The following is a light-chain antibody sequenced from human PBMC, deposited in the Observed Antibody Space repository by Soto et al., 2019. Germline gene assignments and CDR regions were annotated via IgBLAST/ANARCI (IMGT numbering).Light chain of an antibody. Sequence: DIQMTQSPSTLSASVGDRVTITCRASQRISTWLAWYQQKPGKAPKLLIYKASSLESGVPSRFSGSGSGTEFTLTISSLQPDDFATYYCKQYSSYPYTFGQGTKLEIK. V-gene: IGKV1-5*03. CDR3: KQYSSYPYT. CDR1: QRISTW. CDR2: KAS. J-gene: IGKJ2*01.